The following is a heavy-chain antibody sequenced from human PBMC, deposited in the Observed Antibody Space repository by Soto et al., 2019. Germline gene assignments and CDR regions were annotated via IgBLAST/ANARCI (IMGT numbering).Heavy chain of an antibody. CDR1: GFTFSNAW. V-gene: IGHV3-15*01. J-gene: IGHJ4*02. CDR3: TVLATYYYDSSGYYNFDY. D-gene: IGHD3-22*01. CDR2: IKSKTDGGTT. Sequence: RLSCAASGFTFSNAWMSWVRQAPGKGLEWVGRIKSKTDGGTTDYAAPVKGRFTISRDDSKNTLYLQMNSLKTEDTAVYYCTVLATYYYDSSGYYNFDYWGQGTLVTVSS.